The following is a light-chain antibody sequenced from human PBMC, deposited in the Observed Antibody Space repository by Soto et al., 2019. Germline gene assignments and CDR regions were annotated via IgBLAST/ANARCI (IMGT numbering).Light chain of an antibody. CDR2: EDT. CDR1: SSDVGAYHL. CDR3: SSYAGSTTPYV. J-gene: IGLJ1*01. V-gene: IGLV2-23*01. Sequence: QSVLTQPASVSGSPGQSITISCTGTSSDVGAYHLVSWYQQHPGKAPKLMIYEDTKRPSGVSNRFSASKSGNTASLTISGLQAEDEADYYCSSYAGSTTPYVFGTGTKLTVL.